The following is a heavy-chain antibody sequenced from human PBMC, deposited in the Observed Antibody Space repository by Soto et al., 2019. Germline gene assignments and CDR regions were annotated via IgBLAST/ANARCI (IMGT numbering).Heavy chain of an antibody. CDR3: ARVPQRGYSLYSWIMDV. CDR2: VFSSGSI. J-gene: IGHJ6*02. V-gene: IGHV4-4*07. Sequence: QVQLQESGPGLVKPSETLSLTCTVSGGSINSYYWNWIRQPAGKGLEWIGRVFSSGSISHNPSLNGRVTMSVDMSKSHLALKLSSETAAETAVYDCARVPQRGYSLYSWIMDVWGRGSTVTVSS. D-gene: IGHD5-18*01. CDR1: GGSINSYY.